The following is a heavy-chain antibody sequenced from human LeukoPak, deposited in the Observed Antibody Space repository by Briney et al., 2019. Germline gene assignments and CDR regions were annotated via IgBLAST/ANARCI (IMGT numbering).Heavy chain of an antibody. D-gene: IGHD3-10*01. CDR2: INHSGST. CDR3: AREPLTYYYGPGSYYSHPRNWLDP. Sequence: SETLSLTCAVYGGSFSGYYWSWIRQPPGKGLEWIGEINHSGSTNYNPSLKSRVTISVDTSKNQFSLKLSSVTAADTAVYYCAREPLTYYYGPGSYYSHPRNWLDPWGQGTLVTVSS. CDR1: GGSFSGYY. V-gene: IGHV4-34*01. J-gene: IGHJ5*02.